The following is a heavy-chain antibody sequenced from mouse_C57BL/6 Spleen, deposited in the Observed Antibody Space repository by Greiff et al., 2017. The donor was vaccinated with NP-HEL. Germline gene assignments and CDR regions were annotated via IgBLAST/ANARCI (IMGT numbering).Heavy chain of an antibody. D-gene: IGHD1-3*01. CDR2: IYPSDSET. V-gene: IGHV1-61*01. CDR1: GYTFTSYW. J-gene: IGHJ1*03. Sequence: QVQLQQPGAELVRPGSSVKLSCKASGYTFTSYWMDWVKQRPGQGLEWIGNIYPSDSETHYNQKFQDKATLTVDKSSSTAYMQLSRLTSEDSAVYYCARMGAQPSYWYFDVWGTGTTVTVSS. CDR3: ARMGAQPSYWYFDV.